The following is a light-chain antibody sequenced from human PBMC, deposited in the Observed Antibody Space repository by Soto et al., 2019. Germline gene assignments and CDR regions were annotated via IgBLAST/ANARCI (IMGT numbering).Light chain of an antibody. Sequence: QSALTQPASVSGSPGQSITISCTGTSSDVCGYNSVSWYQQHPGKAPKLMIYDVSNRPSGVSNRFSGSKSGTTASLTISGLQAEDEADYYCSSYTSSSTLVFGGGTKLTVL. CDR1: SSDVCGYNS. CDR3: SSYTSSSTLV. V-gene: IGLV2-14*01. J-gene: IGLJ2*01. CDR2: DVS.